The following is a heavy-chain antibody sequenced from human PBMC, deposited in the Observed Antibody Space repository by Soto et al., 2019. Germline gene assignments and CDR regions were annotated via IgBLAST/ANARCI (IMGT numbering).Heavy chain of an antibody. Sequence: GSLRLSCAASGFTVSGMFMNWVRQAPGKGLEWVSVIYPAGPTYYADSVKGRFTISRDNSKNTLFLQLNNLRAEDTAVYYCARDADSSGLHYWGQGILVTSPQ. CDR1: GFTVSGMF. D-gene: IGHD6-19*01. J-gene: IGHJ4*02. V-gene: IGHV3-53*01. CDR3: ARDADSSGLHY. CDR2: IYPAGPT.